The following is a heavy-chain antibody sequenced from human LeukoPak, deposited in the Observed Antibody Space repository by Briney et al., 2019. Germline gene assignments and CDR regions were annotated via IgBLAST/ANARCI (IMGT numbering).Heavy chain of an antibody. CDR3: ARGWDYCSSTSCYYYGMVV. V-gene: IGHV4-34*01. Sequence: SETLSLTCAVYGGSFSGYYSSWIRQPPGKGLEWIGEINHSGSTNYNPSLKSRVTISVDTSKNQFSLKLSSVTAADTAVYYCARGWDYCSSTSCYYYGMVVWGQGTTVTVSS. CDR1: GGSFSGYY. J-gene: IGHJ6*02. CDR2: INHSGST. D-gene: IGHD2-2*01.